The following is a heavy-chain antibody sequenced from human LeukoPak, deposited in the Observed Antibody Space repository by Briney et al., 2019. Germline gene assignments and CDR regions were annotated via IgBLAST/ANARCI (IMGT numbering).Heavy chain of an antibody. D-gene: IGHD4-23*01. CDR1: GITLSNYG. CDR3: ASSGYYGGAFDY. Sequence: PGGSLRLSCVVSGITLSNYGMSWVRQAPGKGLEWVSGISERGGSTNYADSVKGRFIISRDNSKNTMYLQMNSLRAEDTAVYYCASSGYYGGAFDYWGQGTLVTVSS. CDR2: ISERGGST. V-gene: IGHV3-23*01. J-gene: IGHJ4*02.